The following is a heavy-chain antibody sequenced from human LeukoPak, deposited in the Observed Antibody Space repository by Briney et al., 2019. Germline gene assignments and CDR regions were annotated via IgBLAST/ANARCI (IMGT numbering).Heavy chain of an antibody. D-gene: IGHD3-10*01. CDR3: ARLRVRGVIGAFDI. J-gene: IGHJ3*02. V-gene: IGHV5-10-1*01. Sequence: GESLRISFKGSGYSYTNYWISWVRPMPGKGLEWMGRIDPSDSYNNYRPSFQGHVTISADKSISTAYLQWSSLKASDTAMYYCARLRVRGVIGAFDIWGQGTMVTVSS. CDR1: GYSYTNYW. CDR2: IDPSDSYN.